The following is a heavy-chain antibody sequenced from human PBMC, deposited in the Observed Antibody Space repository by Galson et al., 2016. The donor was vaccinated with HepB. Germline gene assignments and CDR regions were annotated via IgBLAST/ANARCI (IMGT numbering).Heavy chain of an antibody. CDR2: MDPNNGNI. CDR3: ARNPFHTGWFDP. Sequence: VKVSCKASGYAFGSYDINWVRQAPGQGLEWMGWMDPNNGNIGYAQKFQGGVTMTRDTSITTAYMELSSLTSADTAVYYCARNPFHTGWFDPWGQGTLVTVSS. CDR1: GYAFGSYD. J-gene: IGHJ5*02. V-gene: IGHV1-8*01. D-gene: IGHD1-14*01.